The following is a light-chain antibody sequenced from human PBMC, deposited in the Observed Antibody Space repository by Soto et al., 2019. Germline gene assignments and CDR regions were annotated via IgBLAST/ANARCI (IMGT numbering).Light chain of an antibody. V-gene: IGKV3-11*01. J-gene: IGKJ5*01. CDR2: DIS. Sequence: EFVLTQSPATLSFSPGERALLSCRASQSVAGSLAWYQQKPGQAPRLLIYDISTRAAAIPARFSGSGSGTDFTLTVSSLEPEDFALYYCQQRSNRITFGQGTRLEIK. CDR1: QSVAGS. CDR3: QQRSNRIT.